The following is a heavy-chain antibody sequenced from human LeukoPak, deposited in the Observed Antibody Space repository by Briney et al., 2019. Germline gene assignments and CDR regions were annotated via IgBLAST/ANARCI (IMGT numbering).Heavy chain of an antibody. CDR2: IYHSGST. V-gene: IGHV4-30-2*01. CDR3: AREIGRDGHNYVDY. J-gene: IGHJ4*02. CDR1: GGSISSGGCY. D-gene: IGHD5-24*01. Sequence: PSETLSLTCTVSGGSISSGGCYWSWIRQPPGKGLEWIGYIYHSGSTYYNPSLKSRITISVDTSKNQFSLKLSSVTAADTAVYYCAREIGRDGHNYVDYWGQGTLVTVSS.